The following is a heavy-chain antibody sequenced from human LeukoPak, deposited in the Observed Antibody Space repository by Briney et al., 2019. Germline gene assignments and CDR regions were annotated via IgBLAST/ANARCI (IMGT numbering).Heavy chain of an antibody. CDR3: AKDGAGEELFPFDY. Sequence: GGSLRLSCAASGFTFSSYGMHWVRQAPGKGLEWVAVISYDGSNTYYADSVKGRFTISRDNSKNTLYLQMNSLRAEDTAVYYCAKDGAGEELFPFDYGGQGTLVTVSS. D-gene: IGHD3-10*01. J-gene: IGHJ4*02. V-gene: IGHV3-30*18. CDR2: ISYDGSNT. CDR1: GFTFSSYG.